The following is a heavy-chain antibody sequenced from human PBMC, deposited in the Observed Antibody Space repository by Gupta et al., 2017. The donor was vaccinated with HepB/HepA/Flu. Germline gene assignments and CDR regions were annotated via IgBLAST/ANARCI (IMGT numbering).Heavy chain of an antibody. J-gene: IGHJ3*02. CDR1: GYTLTNYG. Sequence: QVQLVQSGAEVKKPGASVKVSCKASGYTLTNYGINWVRQAPGQGLEWLGWISIYNGNTNYAQKVQGRVTITTDTSTSTAYMELRSQRSEETAVYYCARTYRAYGEQWGDDAFDIWGQGTMVTVSS. CDR3: ARTYRAYGEQWGDDAFDI. D-gene: IGHD4-17*01. V-gene: IGHV1-18*01. CDR2: ISIYNGNT.